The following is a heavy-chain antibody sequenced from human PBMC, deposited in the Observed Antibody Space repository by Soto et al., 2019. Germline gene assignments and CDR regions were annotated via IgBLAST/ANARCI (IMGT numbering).Heavy chain of an antibody. Sequence: PGGSLRLSCAASGFTFSSYAMTWVRQAPGKGLEWVSVLTGSANVAYYADSVKGRFTTSRDNSKNTLYLQMNSLRAEDTAVYYCAKAGMVTTTPIAYWGQGTLVTVSS. J-gene: IGHJ4*02. CDR3: AKAGMVTTTPIAY. V-gene: IGHV3-23*01. D-gene: IGHD2-21*02. CDR1: GFTFSSYA. CDR2: LTGSANVA.